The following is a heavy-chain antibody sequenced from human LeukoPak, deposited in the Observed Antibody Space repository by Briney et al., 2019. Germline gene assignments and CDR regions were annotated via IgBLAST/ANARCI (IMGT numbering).Heavy chain of an antibody. Sequence: SETLSLTCTVSGGSISSYYWSWIRQPPGKGLEWIGYIYCSGSTNYNPSLKNRVTISVDTSKDQFSLKVNSVTAADTAVYYCARNGYHNWFDHWGQGTLVTVSS. CDR2: IYCSGST. J-gene: IGHJ5*02. D-gene: IGHD3-22*01. CDR3: ARNGYHNWFDH. CDR1: GGSISSYY. V-gene: IGHV4-59*01.